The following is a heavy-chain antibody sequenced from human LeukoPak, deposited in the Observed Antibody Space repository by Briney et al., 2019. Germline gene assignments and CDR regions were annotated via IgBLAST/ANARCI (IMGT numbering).Heavy chain of an antibody. Sequence: PSETLSLTCAVYGGSFSGYYWSWIRQPPGKGLEWIGEINHSGSTNYNPSLKGRVTISVDTSKNQSSLKLRPVTAADTAVYYCARGVVIAPQTFDYWGQGTLVTVSS. CDR1: GGSFSGYY. CDR2: INHSGST. J-gene: IGHJ4*02. D-gene: IGHD2-21*01. V-gene: IGHV4-34*01. CDR3: ARGVVIAPQTFDY.